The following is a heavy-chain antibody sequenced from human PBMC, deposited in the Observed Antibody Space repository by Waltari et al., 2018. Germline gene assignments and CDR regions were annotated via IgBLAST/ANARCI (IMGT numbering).Heavy chain of an antibody. J-gene: IGHJ6*02. CDR3: ARVLRWRRFQDYYYGMDV. D-gene: IGHD2-15*01. CDR1: GGSISSSNW. Sequence: QVQLQESGPGLVKPSGTLSLTCAVSGGSISSSNWWRWVRQPPGKGLEWIGEIYHSGSTNYNPSLKSRVTISVDKSKNQFSLKLSSVTAADTAVYYCARVLRWRRFQDYYYGMDVWGQGTTVTVSS. V-gene: IGHV4-4*02. CDR2: IYHSGST.